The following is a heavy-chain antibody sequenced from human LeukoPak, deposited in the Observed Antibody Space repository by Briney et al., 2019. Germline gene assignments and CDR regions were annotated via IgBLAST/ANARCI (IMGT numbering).Heavy chain of an antibody. Sequence: SETLSLTCTVSGGSISSYYWSWIRQPPGKGLEWIGYIYYSGSTNYNPSLKSRVTISVDTSKNQFSPKLSSVTAADTAVYYCARQSSTWYYFDYWGQGTLVTVSS. CDR1: GGSISSYY. CDR3: ARQSSTWYYFDY. D-gene: IGHD6-13*01. CDR2: IYYSGST. V-gene: IGHV4-59*01. J-gene: IGHJ4*02.